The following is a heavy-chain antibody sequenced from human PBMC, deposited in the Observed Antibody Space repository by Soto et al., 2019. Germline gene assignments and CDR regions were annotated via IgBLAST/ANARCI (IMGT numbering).Heavy chain of an antibody. J-gene: IGHJ4*02. CDR3: LASSGWYGRAYYFDY. Sequence: SETLSLTCTVSGGSISSSSYYWGWIRQPPGKGLEWIGSIYYSGSTYYNPSLKSRVTISVDTSKNQFSLKLSSVTAADTAVYYCLASSGWYGRAYYFDYWGQGTLVTVSS. D-gene: IGHD6-19*01. CDR2: IYYSGST. CDR1: GGSISSSSYY. V-gene: IGHV4-39*01.